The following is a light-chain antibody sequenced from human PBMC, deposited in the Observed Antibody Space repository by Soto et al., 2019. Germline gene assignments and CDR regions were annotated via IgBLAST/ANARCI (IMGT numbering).Light chain of an antibody. Sequence: DIQMTQSPSSLSASVGDRVTITCRASQSISNYLNWYQQKLGKAPKLLIYAASHLQNGVPSRFRGSGSGKDFTLTISSLQPEDFANYYCQQSYQLLSWKFGKGTKVNI. CDR1: QSISNY. CDR3: QQSYQLLSWK. CDR2: AAS. V-gene: IGKV1-39*01. J-gene: IGKJ1*01.